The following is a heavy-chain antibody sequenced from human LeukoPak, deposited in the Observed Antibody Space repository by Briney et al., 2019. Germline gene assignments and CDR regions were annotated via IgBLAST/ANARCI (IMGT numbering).Heavy chain of an antibody. CDR2: INQSGST. D-gene: IGHD3-10*01. CDR1: GGSFSDYR. Sequence: SETLSLTCTVYGGSFSDYRWSWIRQPPGKGLEWIGEINQSGSTNYNPSLKSRVTISVDTSKNQFSLKLRSVTAADTAVYYCAKSNGYGLVDIWGQGTMVTVSS. V-gene: IGHV4-34*01. J-gene: IGHJ3*02. CDR3: AKSNGYGLVDI.